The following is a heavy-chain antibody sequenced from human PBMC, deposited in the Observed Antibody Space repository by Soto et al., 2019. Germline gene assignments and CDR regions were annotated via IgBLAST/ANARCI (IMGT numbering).Heavy chain of an antibody. CDR2: IYYSGST. Sequence: SETLSLTCTVSGGSISSYYWSWIRQPPGKGLEWIGYIYYSGSTNYNPSLKSRVTISVDTSKNQFSLKLSSVTAADTAVYYCAREPSWSGYFEFWGQGALVTVS. CDR1: GGSISSYY. CDR3: AREPSWSGYFEF. D-gene: IGHD3-3*01. V-gene: IGHV4-59*12. J-gene: IGHJ4*02.